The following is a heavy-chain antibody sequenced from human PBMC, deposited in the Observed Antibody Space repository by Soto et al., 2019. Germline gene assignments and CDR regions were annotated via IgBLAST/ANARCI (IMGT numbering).Heavy chain of an antibody. J-gene: IGHJ6*02. CDR3: ASVTDLNYGMDV. Sequence: ASVKVSCKASGYTFTSYYMHWVLQAPGQGLEWMGIINPSGGSTSYAQKFQGRVTMTRDTSTSTVYMELSSLRSEDTAVYYCASVTDLNYGMDVWGQGTTVTVSS. CDR1: GYTFTSYY. CDR2: INPSGGST. V-gene: IGHV1-46*01. D-gene: IGHD2-8*02.